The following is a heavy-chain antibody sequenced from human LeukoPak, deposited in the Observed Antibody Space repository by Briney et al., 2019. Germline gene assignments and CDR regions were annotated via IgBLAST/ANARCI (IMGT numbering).Heavy chain of an antibody. Sequence: GGSLRLSCAASGFTFSNYWMHWVRQAPGKGLVWVSRINSDGSSTSHADSVKGRFTISRDNAKNTLYLQMNSLRAEDTAVYYCARVQRAAAAIPGGSYNWFDPWGQGTLVTVSS. V-gene: IGHV3-74*01. CDR1: GFTFSNYW. CDR2: INSDGSST. J-gene: IGHJ5*02. CDR3: ARVQRAAAAIPGGSYNWFDP. D-gene: IGHD6-13*01.